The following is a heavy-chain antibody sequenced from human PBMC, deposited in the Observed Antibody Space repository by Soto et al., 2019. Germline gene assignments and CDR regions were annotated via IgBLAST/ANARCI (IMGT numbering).Heavy chain of an antibody. CDR3: ARGRYCLAGRCFPNWFDS. CDR1: GDSIATVDDF. CDR2: IYKSTTT. J-gene: IGHJ5*01. Sequence: SETLSLTCSVSGDSIATVDDFWAWIRKPPGQALEYIGYIYKSTTTYYNPSFESRVAISLDTSKSQFSLTVTSVTAADTAVYFCARGRYCLAGRCFPNWFDSWGQGTLVTVSS. D-gene: IGHD2-15*01. V-gene: IGHV4-30-4*01.